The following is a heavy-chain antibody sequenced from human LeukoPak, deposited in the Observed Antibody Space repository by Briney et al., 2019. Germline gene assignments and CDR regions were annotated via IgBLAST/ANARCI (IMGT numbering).Heavy chain of an antibody. Sequence: KPSETPSPTCTVSGGSLSSYSWGGVRQPPGEGLERVGGIYYSGTTNYNPSLKSRVTISVDTSKNQFSLNLISVTAADTAVYFCARGRGGGGSSNNWFDPWGQGTLVTVSS. D-gene: IGHD2-15*01. V-gene: IGHV4-59*12. J-gene: IGHJ5*02. CDR2: IYYSGTT. CDR3: ARGRGGGGSSNNWFDP. CDR1: GGSLSSYS.